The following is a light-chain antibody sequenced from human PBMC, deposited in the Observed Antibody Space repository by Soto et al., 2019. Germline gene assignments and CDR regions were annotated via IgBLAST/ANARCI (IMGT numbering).Light chain of an antibody. CDR2: DAS. Sequence: EIVLTQSAATLSLSPGERATLSCSASQSVSSYLAWYQQKPGQAPRLLIFDASNRATGIPARFSGSGSGTAFTLTITSLEPEDFAVYHCQQRSNWPLTFGGGTKVELK. V-gene: IGKV3-11*01. CDR3: QQRSNWPLT. CDR1: QSVSSY. J-gene: IGKJ4*01.